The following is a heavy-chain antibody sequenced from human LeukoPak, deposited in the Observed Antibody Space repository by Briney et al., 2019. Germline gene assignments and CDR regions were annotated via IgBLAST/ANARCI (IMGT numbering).Heavy chain of an antibody. V-gene: IGHV5-51*01. Sequence: GESLKISCKGSGYSFTSYWIGWVRQMPGKGLEWMGIIYPGDSDTRYSPSFQGQVTISADKSISTAYLQWSSLKASDTAMYYCARQSDHHYDFWSGGDYYYYYMDVWGKGTTVTVSS. D-gene: IGHD3-3*01. CDR3: ARQSDHHYDFWSGGDYYYYYMDV. CDR1: GYSFTSYW. CDR2: IYPGDSDT. J-gene: IGHJ6*03.